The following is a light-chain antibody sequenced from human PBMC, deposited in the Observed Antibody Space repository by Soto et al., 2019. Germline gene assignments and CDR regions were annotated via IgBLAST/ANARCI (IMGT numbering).Light chain of an antibody. V-gene: IGKV1-6*01. CDR1: QAIRND. CDR2: TAS. J-gene: IGKJ1*01. Sequence: ALQMTQSPSSLSASVGDRVIITCRASQAIRNDLGWYQQKPGKAPKLLIYTASNLQSGVPSRFSGSGSGADFTLTIRSLQPEDSATYYCLHDYSYPRTFGQGTKVEIK. CDR3: LHDYSYPRT.